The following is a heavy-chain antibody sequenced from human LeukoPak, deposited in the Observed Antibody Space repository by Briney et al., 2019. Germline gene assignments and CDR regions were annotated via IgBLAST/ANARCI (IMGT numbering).Heavy chain of an antibody. J-gene: IGHJ6*02. CDR2: IWYNGSNE. CDR3: ARSKGIPGYYYGMDV. D-gene: IGHD2-21*01. CDR1: GFTFGSHG. V-gene: IGHV3-33*01. Sequence: GGSLRLSCAASGFTFGSHGMHWVRQAPGKGLEWVAVIWYNGSNEFYTDSVKGRFTISRDKSKNTLSLQMNSLRAEGTAFYYCARSKGIPGYYYGMDVWGQGTTVTVSS.